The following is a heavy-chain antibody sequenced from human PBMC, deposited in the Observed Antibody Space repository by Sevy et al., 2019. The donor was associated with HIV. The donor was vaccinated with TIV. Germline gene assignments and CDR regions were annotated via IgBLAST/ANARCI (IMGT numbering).Heavy chain of an antibody. J-gene: IGHJ6*02. V-gene: IGHV3-30*18. CDR1: GFTFSSYG. CDR2: ISYDGSNK. Sequence: GGSLRLSCAASGFTFSSYGMHWVCQAPGKGLEWVAVISYDGSNKYYADSVKGRFTISRDNSKNTLYLQMNSLRAEDTAVYYCAKARGPHYYDSSGYYYDGYYYGMDVWGQGTTVTVSS. CDR3: AKARGPHYYDSSGYYYDGYYYGMDV. D-gene: IGHD3-22*01.